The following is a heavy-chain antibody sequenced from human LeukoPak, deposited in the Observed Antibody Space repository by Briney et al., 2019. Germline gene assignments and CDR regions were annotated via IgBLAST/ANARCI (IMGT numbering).Heavy chain of an antibody. D-gene: IGHD3-16*01. V-gene: IGHV4-4*07. Sequence: SETLSLTCTVSGDSISTYYWTWIRQPAGKGLEWIGRIYTSGSTNYNPSLKSRVTISVDTSKNQFSLKLSSVTAADTAVYYCARDRDYVWGSYGLDYWGQGTLVTASS. CDR2: IYTSGST. CDR1: GDSISTYY. J-gene: IGHJ4*02. CDR3: ARDRDYVWGSYGLDY.